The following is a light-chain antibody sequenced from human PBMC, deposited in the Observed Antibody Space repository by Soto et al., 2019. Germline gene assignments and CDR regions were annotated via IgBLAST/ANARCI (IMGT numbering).Light chain of an antibody. CDR1: QSVSCSY. J-gene: IGKJ1*01. CDR3: QHYGSSLWT. CDR2: GAS. Sequence: EIVLTQSPGTLSVSPGERATLSCRASQSVSCSYLAWYQQKPGQAPRLLIYGASSMATGIPDRCSGSGSGTDLTLTISRLEPDDFAVYYCQHYGSSLWTCGQGPKVEIK. V-gene: IGKV3-20*01.